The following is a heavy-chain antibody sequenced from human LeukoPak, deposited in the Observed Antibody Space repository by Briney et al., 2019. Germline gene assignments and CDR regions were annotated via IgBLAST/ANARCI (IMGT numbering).Heavy chain of an antibody. CDR3: ASTTAMVFYYYGMDV. J-gene: IGHJ6*02. V-gene: IGHV1-8*01. CDR1: GYTFTSYD. Sequence: ASVKASCKASGYTFTSYDINWVRQATGQGLEWMGWMNPNSGNTGYAQKFQGRVTMTRNTSISTAYMELSSLRSEATAVYYCASTTAMVFYYYGMDVWGQGTTVTVSS. D-gene: IGHD5-18*01. CDR2: MNPNSGNT.